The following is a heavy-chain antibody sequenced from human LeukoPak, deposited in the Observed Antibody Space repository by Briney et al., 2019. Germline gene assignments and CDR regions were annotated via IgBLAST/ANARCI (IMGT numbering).Heavy chain of an antibody. D-gene: IGHD2-2*02. CDR2: IYYSGST. Sequence: SETLSLTCTVSGGSISSYYWSWIRQPPGKGLEWIGYIYYSGSTNYNPSLKSRVTISVDTSKNQFSLKLSSVTAADTAVYYCARDHYMGHIDYWGQGTLVTVSS. CDR3: ARDHYMGHIDY. CDR1: GGSISSYY. V-gene: IGHV4-59*01. J-gene: IGHJ4*02.